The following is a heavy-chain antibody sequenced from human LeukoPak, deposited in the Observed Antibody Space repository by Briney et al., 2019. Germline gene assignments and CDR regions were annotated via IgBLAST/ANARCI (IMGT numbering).Heavy chain of an antibody. CDR2: INPDGSIK. J-gene: IGHJ4*02. V-gene: IGHV3-7*01. CDR3: ASGFLQWLY. CDR1: GFTFGGYW. Sequence: GGSLRLSCAASGFTFGGYWVSWVRQAPGRGLEWVANINPDGSIKYYVDSIKGRFTISRDNAKNSLCLQMNSLRAEDTAVYYCASGFLQWLYWGQGTLVTVSS. D-gene: IGHD3-3*01.